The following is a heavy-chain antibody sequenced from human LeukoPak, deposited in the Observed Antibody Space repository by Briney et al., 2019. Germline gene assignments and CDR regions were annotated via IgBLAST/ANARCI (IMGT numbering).Heavy chain of an antibody. Sequence: PGGSLRLSCAASGFTFSSYAMSWVRQAPGKGLEWVSSISSSSSYIYYADSVRGRFTISRDNAKNSLYLQMNSLRAEDTAVYYCPRGGSKYSSDYWGQGTLVTASS. CDR3: PRGGSKYSSDY. CDR2: ISSSSSYI. CDR1: GFTFSSYA. J-gene: IGHJ4*02. D-gene: IGHD6-6*01. V-gene: IGHV3-21*01.